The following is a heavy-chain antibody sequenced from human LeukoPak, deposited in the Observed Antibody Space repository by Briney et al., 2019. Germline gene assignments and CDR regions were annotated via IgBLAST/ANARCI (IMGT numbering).Heavy chain of an antibody. Sequence: SETLSLTCTVSGGSISSGSYYWSWIRQPAGKGLEWIGRTYTSGSTNYNPSLKSRVTISVDTSKNQFSLKLSSVTAADTAVCYCARATVTTALLDYWGQGTLVTVSS. D-gene: IGHD4-17*01. V-gene: IGHV4-61*02. CDR3: ARATVTTALLDY. CDR2: TYTSGST. J-gene: IGHJ4*02. CDR1: GGSISSGSYY.